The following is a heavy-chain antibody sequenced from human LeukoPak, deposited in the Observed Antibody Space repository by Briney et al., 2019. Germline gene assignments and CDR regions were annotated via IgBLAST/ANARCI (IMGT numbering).Heavy chain of an antibody. D-gene: IGHD2-21*01. CDR2: ISYDGSNK. CDR3: AKELYCGGDCYGMDV. J-gene: IGHJ6*02. CDR1: GFTFSSYG. Sequence: GGSLRLPCAASGFTFSSYGMHWVRQAPGKGLEWVAVISYDGSNKYYADSVKGRFTISRDNSKNTLYLQMNSLRAEDTAVYYCAKELYCGGDCYGMDVWGQGTTVTVSS. V-gene: IGHV3-30*18.